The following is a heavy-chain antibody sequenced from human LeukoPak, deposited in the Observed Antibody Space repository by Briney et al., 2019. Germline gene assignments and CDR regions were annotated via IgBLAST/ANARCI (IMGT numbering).Heavy chain of an antibody. Sequence: GGSPRLSCAASGFTFDDYGMSWVRQAPGKGLEWVSGINWNGGSTGYADSVKGRFTISRDNAKNSLYLQMNSLRAEDTALYHCARRGDSTADWYFDLWGRGTLVTVSS. CDR2: INWNGGST. V-gene: IGHV3-20*01. D-gene: IGHD1-26*01. CDR3: ARRGDSTADWYFDL. CDR1: GFTFDDYG. J-gene: IGHJ2*01.